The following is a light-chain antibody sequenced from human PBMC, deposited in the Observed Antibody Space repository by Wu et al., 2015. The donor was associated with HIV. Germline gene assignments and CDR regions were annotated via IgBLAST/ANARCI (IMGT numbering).Light chain of an antibody. CDR3: QHYHDWPPYT. V-gene: IGKV3-15*01. CDR2: DAS. Sequence: EIVVTQSPATVSVSPGERATLSCRASQSLSSNLAWYQQKPGQAPRLLIYDASARATGVPARFSGSGSGTEFTLTISSMQSEDFAVYYCQHYHDWPPYTFGQGTKVEIK. J-gene: IGKJ2*01. CDR1: QSLSSN.